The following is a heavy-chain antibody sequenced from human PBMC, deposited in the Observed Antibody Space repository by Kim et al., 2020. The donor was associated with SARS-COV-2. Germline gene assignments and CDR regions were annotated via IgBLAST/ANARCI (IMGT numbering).Heavy chain of an antibody. CDR3: AKEAGSVYSSGWTYYYYGMDA. CDR1: GFTFSSYG. D-gene: IGHD6-19*01. CDR2: ISNDGSNK. Sequence: GGSLRLSCAASGFTFSSYGMHWVRQAPGKGLEWVAVISNDGSNKYYADSVKGRFTISRDNAKNTLYLQMNSLRAEDTAVYYCAKEAGSVYSSGWTYYYYGMDAWGQGTPVSVSS. V-gene: IGHV3-30*18. J-gene: IGHJ6*02.